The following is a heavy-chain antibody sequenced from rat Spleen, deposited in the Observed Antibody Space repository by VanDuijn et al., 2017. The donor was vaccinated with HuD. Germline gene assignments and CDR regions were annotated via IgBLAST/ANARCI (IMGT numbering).Heavy chain of an antibody. CDR3: TRGDNPFDY. Sequence: EVQLVESGGGLVQPGRSLKLSCVASGFTFNNYWMTWIRQAPGKGLEWVASITNASGRTYYPDSVKGRFTISRDNAKNTQYLQMDSLRSEDTATYYCTRGDNPFDYWGQGVMVTVSS. CDR2: ITNASGRT. J-gene: IGHJ2*01. CDR1: GFTFNNYW. V-gene: IGHV5-31*01. D-gene: IGHD3-4*01.